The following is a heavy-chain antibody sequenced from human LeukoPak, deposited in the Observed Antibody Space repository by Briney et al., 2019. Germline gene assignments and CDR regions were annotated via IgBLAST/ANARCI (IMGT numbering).Heavy chain of an antibody. V-gene: IGHV3-23*01. D-gene: IGHD3-22*01. CDR3: AKGGGYYDSSGYSAFDY. CDR1: GFTFSSYA. Sequence: GGSLRLSCAASGFTFSSYAMSWVRQAPGKGLEWVSAISGSGGSTYYADSVKGRFTISRDNSKNTLYLQMNSLRAEDTAVYYCAKGGGYYDSSGYSAFDYWGQGTLVTVSS. CDR2: ISGSGGST. J-gene: IGHJ4*02.